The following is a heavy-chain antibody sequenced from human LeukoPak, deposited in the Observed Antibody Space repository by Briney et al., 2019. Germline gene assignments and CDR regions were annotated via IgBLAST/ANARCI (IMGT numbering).Heavy chain of an antibody. CDR2: ISASGGST. D-gene: IGHD2-21*01. CDR1: GFTFSNYV. CDR3: AKGHSDRWALSDY. Sequence: GGSLRLSCAASGFTFSNYVMSWVRQAPGKGLQWVSGISASGGSTYHAESVRGRFTISRDNSKSTLYLQMNSLRAEDTAVYFCAKGHSDRWALSDYWGQGTLVTVSS. J-gene: IGHJ4*02. V-gene: IGHV3-23*01.